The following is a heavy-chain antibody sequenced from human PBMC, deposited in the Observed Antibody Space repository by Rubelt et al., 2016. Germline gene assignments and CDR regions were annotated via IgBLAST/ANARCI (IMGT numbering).Heavy chain of an antibody. CDR3: ARDPSSGFDGVGHGHFDY. Sequence: SNYALSWVRQAPGKGLKWVSSISRSSAYIYYADSLKGRFTISRDNPKNSLYLQINSLGAEDTAVYYCARDPSSGFDGVGHGHFDYWGQGTLVTVSS. V-gene: IGHV3-21*01. D-gene: IGHD5-12*01. CDR1: SNYA. J-gene: IGHJ4*02. CDR2: ISRSSAYI.